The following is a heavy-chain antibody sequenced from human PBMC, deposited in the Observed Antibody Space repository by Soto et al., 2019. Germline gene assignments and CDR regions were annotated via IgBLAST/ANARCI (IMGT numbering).Heavy chain of an antibody. CDR1: GGSISSGDYY. J-gene: IGHJ6*02. D-gene: IGHD4-4*01. V-gene: IGHV4-30-4*01. Sequence: LSLTCTVSGGSISSGDYYWSWIRQPPGKGLEWIGYIYYSRSTYYNPSLKSRVTISLDTSNYQFSLKLSSVTAADTAVYYCARDGDGRMTTNPYYYNGMDVWGPGTTVTVSS. CDR3: ARDGDGRMTTNPYYYNGMDV. CDR2: IYYSRST.